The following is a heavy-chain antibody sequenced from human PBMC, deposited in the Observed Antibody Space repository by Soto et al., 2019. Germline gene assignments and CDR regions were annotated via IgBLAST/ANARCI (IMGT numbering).Heavy chain of an antibody. J-gene: IGHJ5*02. CDR2: IYWDDDK. Sequence: QITLKESGPTLVKPTQTLTLTCTFSGFSLSTSGVGVGWIRQPPGKALEWLALIYWDDDKRYSPSLKSRLTITQYHSKNQVVLTLPHMDPVATATYYCPHSPLGYCSGGSCFTIWFDPWGQGTLVTVSS. D-gene: IGHD2-15*01. V-gene: IGHV2-5*02. CDR1: GFSLSTSGVG. CDR3: PHSPLGYCSGGSCFTIWFDP.